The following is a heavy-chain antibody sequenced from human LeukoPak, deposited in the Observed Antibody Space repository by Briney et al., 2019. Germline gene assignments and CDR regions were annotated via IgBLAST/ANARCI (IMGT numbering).Heavy chain of an antibody. CDR2: IGISSGNT. CDR1: GFTFSSYS. V-gene: IGHV3-48*04. CDR3: ARDYRYTFDN. D-gene: IGHD5-24*01. J-gene: IGHJ4*02. Sequence: GGSLRLSCAASGFTFSSYSMNWVRQAPGKGLEWISYIGISSGNTKYADSVKGRFTISADSAKNSLYLQMNSLRVEDTAVYYCARDYRYTFDNWGQGTLVTVSS.